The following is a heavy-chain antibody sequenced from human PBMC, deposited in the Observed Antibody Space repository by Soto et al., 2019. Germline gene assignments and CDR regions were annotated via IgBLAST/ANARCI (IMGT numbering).Heavy chain of an antibody. CDR2: IHYSGTI. V-gene: IGHV4-39*07. J-gene: IGHJ6*02. D-gene: IGHD3-9*01. CDR3: ERVQLTRGVDV. CDR1: GGSISSSTYY. Sequence: PSETLSLTCTVSGGSISSSTYYWGWIRQPPGKGLDWIGHIHYSGTIYYNPPLKSRVTISEDTSKNQFSLKLTSVTAADTAVYYCERVQLTRGVDVWGQGTTVTVSS.